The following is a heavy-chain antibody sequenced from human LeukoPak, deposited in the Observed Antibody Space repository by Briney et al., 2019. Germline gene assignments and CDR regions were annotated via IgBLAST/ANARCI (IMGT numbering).Heavy chain of an antibody. J-gene: IGHJ4*02. Sequence: GGSLRLSCAASGFTFSSYWMSWVRQAPGKGLEWVANIKQDGSEKYYVDSVKGRFTISRDNAKNSLYLQMNSLRAEDTAVYYCVLQLVPNRFDYWGQGTLVTVSS. CDR3: VLQLVPNRFDY. V-gene: IGHV3-7*01. CDR2: IKQDGSEK. D-gene: IGHD6-6*01. CDR1: GFTFSSYW.